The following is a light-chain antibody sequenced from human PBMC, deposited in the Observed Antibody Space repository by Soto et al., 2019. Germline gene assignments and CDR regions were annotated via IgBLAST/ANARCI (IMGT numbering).Light chain of an antibody. V-gene: IGKV3-20*01. Sequence: DIVFTQSPGTLSLSPGARSTLSCTASQSVSSSYLAWYQQXPGQAPRLLIYGASSRATGIPDRFSGSGSGTDFTITISRLEPEDFAVYYCQQCGSSPRTFGQGNKVDFK. J-gene: IGKJ1*01. CDR2: GAS. CDR1: QSVSSSY. CDR3: QQCGSSPRT.